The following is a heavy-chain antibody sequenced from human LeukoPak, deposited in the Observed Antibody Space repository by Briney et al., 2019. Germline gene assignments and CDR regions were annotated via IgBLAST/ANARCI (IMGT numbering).Heavy chain of an antibody. CDR1: GGSFSGYY. Sequence: PSETLSLTCAVYGGSFSGYYWSWIRQPPGKGLEWIGNIYYSGSANYNPSLKSRVTISVDTSKNQFSLKLSPVTAADTAVYYCARVGVDYSGNIIKYFFDYWGQGTLDTVSS. J-gene: IGHJ4*02. CDR3: ARVGVDYSGNIIKYFFDY. V-gene: IGHV4-59*01. CDR2: IYYSGSA. D-gene: IGHD4-23*01.